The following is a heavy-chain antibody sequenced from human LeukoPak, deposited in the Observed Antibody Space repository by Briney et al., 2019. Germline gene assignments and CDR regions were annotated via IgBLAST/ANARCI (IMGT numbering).Heavy chain of an antibody. V-gene: IGHV5-51*01. CDR1: GYNFATYW. J-gene: IGHJ4*02. Sequence: GASLKISCQVSGYNFATYWIGWVRQMPGKGLEWMGIIPPADSDTRYSPSFQGQVTVSADKSINTAYLQWSSLRASDTAIYYCARQAALAGPGIDYWGQGTLVTVSS. CDR3: ARQAALAGPGIDY. CDR2: IPPADSDT. D-gene: IGHD6-19*01.